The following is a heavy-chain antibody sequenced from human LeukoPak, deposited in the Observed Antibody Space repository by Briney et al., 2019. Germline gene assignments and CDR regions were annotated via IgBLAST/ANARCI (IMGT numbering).Heavy chain of an antibody. Sequence: GRSLRLSCAASGFTFSSYAMHWVRQAPGKGLEWVAVISYDGSNKYYADSVKGRFTISRDNSKNTLYLQLNSLRAEDTAVYYCARGQDYYDSSGRGYYFDYWGQGTLVTVSS. V-gene: IGHV3-30*01. D-gene: IGHD3-22*01. CDR1: GFTFSSYA. J-gene: IGHJ4*02. CDR2: ISYDGSNK. CDR3: ARGQDYYDSSGRGYYFDY.